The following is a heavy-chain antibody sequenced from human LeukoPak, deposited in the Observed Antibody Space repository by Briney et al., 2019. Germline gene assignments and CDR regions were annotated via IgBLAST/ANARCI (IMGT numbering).Heavy chain of an antibody. CDR3: ATDVHPGNNWFDP. CDR1: GFTFSSFG. J-gene: IGHJ5*02. Sequence: PGGSLRLSCAASGFTFSSFGMHWVRQAPGKGLEWVAFIRYDASNKYYADSVKGRFTTSRDNSKNTLYLQMNSLRAEDTAVYYCATDVHPGNNWFDPWGQGTLVTVSS. CDR2: IRYDASNK. V-gene: IGHV3-30*02. D-gene: IGHD1-1*01.